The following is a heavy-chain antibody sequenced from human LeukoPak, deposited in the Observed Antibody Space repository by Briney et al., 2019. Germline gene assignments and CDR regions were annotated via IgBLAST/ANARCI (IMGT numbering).Heavy chain of an antibody. CDR1: GGSVSSGSYY. D-gene: IGHD1-20*01. Sequence: SETLSLTCTVSGGSVSSGSYYWSWIRQPPGKGLEWIGYIYYSGSTNYNPSLKSRVTISVDMSKNQFSLKLSSVTAADTAVYYCARTGISGGFDYWGQGTLVTVSS. J-gene: IGHJ4*02. CDR2: IYYSGST. V-gene: IGHV4-61*01. CDR3: ARTGISGGFDY.